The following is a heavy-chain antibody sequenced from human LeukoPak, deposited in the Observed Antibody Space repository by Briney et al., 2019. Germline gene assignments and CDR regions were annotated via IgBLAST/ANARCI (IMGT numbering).Heavy chain of an antibody. CDR3: ARVIRDGYTDKPSSFDY. Sequence: SETLSLTCTVSGGSISSSSYYWGWIRQPQGKGLEWIGSIYYSGSTYYNPSLKSRVTISVDTSKNQFSLKLSSVTAADTAVYYCARVIRDGYTDKPSSFDYWGQGTLVTVSS. V-gene: IGHV4-39*07. D-gene: IGHD5-24*01. J-gene: IGHJ4*02. CDR1: GGSISSSSYY. CDR2: IYYSGST.